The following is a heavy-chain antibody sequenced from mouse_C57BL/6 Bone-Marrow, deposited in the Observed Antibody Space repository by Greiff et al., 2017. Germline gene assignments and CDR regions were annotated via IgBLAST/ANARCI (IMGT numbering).Heavy chain of an antibody. Sequence: DVQLQESGPGLVKPSQSLSLTCSVTGYSITSGYYWNWIRQFPGNKLEWMGYISYDGSNNYNPSLKNRISITRDTSKNQFFLKLNSVTTEDTATYYCAKGGGPYFDYWGQGTTLTVSS. V-gene: IGHV3-6*01. CDR3: AKGGGPYFDY. J-gene: IGHJ2*01. CDR1: GYSITSGYY. CDR2: ISYDGSN.